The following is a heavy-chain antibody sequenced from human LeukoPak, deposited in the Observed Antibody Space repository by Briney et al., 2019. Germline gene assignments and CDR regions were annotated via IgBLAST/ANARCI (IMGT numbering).Heavy chain of an antibody. CDR1: GFTFSSYG. CDR2: ISYDGSNK. V-gene: IGHV3-30*18. D-gene: IGHD3-22*01. J-gene: IGHJ4*02. CDR3: AKDRADYYDSSGYTDY. Sequence: GGSLRLSCAASGFTFSSYGMHWVRQAPGKGLEWVAVISYDGSNKYYANSVKGRFTISRDNSKNTLYLQMNSLRAEDTAVYYCAKDRADYYDSSGYTDYWGQGTLVTVSS.